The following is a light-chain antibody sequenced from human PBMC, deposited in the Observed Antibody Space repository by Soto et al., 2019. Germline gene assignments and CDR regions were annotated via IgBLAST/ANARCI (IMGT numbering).Light chain of an antibody. CDR2: EVN. CDR1: SSDIGGYKY. J-gene: IGLJ1*01. CDR3: SSYSSNNILSYV. V-gene: IGLV2-14*01. Sequence: QSVLTQPTSVSGSPGQSITISCTGSSSDIGGYKYVSWYQQHPGKAPKLMIYEVNDRPSGVSNRFSGSKFGNTASLTISGLRAEDEADYYCSSYSSNNILSYVFGTGTKVTVL.